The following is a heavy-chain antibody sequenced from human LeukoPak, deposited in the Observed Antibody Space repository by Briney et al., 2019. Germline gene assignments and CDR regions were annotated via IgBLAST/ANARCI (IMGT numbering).Heavy chain of an antibody. CDR2: IKQDASAK. V-gene: IGHV3-7*03. CDR3: VREFGY. J-gene: IGHJ4*02. D-gene: IGHD3-10*01. Sequence: GGSLRLSCVASGFTLSTSWMNWVRQAPGKGLEWVAGIKQDASAKYYVDSVKGRFTVSRDNAENSLYLQMNSLRAEDTAMYYCVREFGYWGQGTLVTVSS. CDR1: GFTLSTSW.